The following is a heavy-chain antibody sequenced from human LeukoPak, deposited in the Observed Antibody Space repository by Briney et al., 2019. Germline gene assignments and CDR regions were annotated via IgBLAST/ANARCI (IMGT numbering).Heavy chain of an antibody. D-gene: IGHD3-10*01. CDR3: AKELYFGSGSYPDY. CDR1: GFTFSSYG. CDR2: ISHDGSDS. J-gene: IGHJ4*02. Sequence: GRSLRLSCAASGFTFSSYGMHWVRQAPGKGLEWVAVISHDGSDSHYADSVKGRFTISRDNSKNMVYLQMSSLRPEDTAVYFCAKELYFGSGSYPDYWGQGTLVRVSS. V-gene: IGHV3-30*18.